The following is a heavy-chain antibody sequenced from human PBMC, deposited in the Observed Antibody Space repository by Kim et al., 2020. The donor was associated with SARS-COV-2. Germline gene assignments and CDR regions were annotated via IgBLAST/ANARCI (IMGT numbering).Heavy chain of an antibody. J-gene: IGHJ6*02. V-gene: IGHV3-74*01. Sequence: GRFTNARDNAKNTLYLQMNSLRAEDTAVYYCARDGYFDWLLYGYYYYGMDVWGQGTTVTVSS. CDR3: ARDGYFDWLLYGYYYYGMDV. D-gene: IGHD3-9*01.